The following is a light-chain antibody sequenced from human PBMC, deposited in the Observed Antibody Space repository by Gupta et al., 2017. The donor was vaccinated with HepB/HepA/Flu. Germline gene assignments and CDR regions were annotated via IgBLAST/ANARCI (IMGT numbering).Light chain of an antibody. V-gene: IGKV1-39*01. CDR3: QQSYSTPYT. CDR1: QSISSY. J-gene: IGKJ2*01. CDR2: AAS. Sequence: DIQITASPSSLSASVGDRVTITCRASQSISSYLNWYQQKPGKAPKLLIYAASSLQSGVPSRFSGSGSGTDFTLTISSLQPEDFATYYCQQSYSTPYTFGQGTKLEIK.